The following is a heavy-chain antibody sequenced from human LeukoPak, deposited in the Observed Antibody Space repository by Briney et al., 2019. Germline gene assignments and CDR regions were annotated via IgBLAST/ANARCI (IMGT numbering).Heavy chain of an antibody. CDR2: ISGSGGST. D-gene: IGHD6-13*01. Sequence: GGSLRLSCAASGFTFSSYAMSWVRQAPGKGPEWVSAISGSGGSTYYADSVKGRFTISRDNSKNTLYLQMNSLRAEDTAVYYCAKGSSWYVGTNCAYWGQGTLVTVSS. V-gene: IGHV3-23*01. J-gene: IGHJ4*02. CDR3: AKGSSWYVGTNCAY. CDR1: GFTFSSYA.